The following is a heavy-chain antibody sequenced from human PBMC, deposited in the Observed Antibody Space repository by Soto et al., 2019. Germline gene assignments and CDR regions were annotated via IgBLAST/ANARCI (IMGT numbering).Heavy chain of an antibody. CDR3: ARSSSSWTEYYYSMDV. V-gene: IGHV5-10-1*01. CDR2: IDPSDSYT. Sequence: GESLKISCKGSGYSFTSYWISWVRQMPGKGLEWMGRIDPSDSYTNYSPSFQGHVTISADKSISTAYLQWSSLKASDTAMYYCARSSSSWTEYYYSMDVWGQGTTVTVSS. CDR1: GYSFTSYW. J-gene: IGHJ6*02. D-gene: IGHD6-13*01.